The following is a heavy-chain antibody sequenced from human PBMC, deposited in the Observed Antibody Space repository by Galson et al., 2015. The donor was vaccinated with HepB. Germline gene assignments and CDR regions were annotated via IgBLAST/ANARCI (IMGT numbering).Heavy chain of an antibody. J-gene: IGHJ6*03. CDR3: ARDIGSNWYYYYYMDV. CDR2: IHTGNGNR. Sequence: SVKVSCKASGYNFSSYAMHWVRQAPGQRLEWMGWIHTGNGNRKYSQKLQGRVTITRDTSASTAYMELSSLRSEDTAEYFCARDIGSNWYYYYYMDVWGKGTTVTVSS. V-gene: IGHV1-3*04. D-gene: IGHD6-13*01. CDR1: GYNFSSYA.